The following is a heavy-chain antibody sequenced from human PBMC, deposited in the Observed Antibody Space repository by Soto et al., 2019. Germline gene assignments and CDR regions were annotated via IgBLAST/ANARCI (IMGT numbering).Heavy chain of an antibody. CDR1: GYTFTSYG. CDR2: MNPNSGNT. CDR3: ASVETQRYYYGMDV. D-gene: IGHD2-15*01. J-gene: IGHJ6*02. V-gene: IGHV1-8*01. Sequence: GASVKVCCKASGYTFTSYGINWVRQATGQGLEWMGWMNPNSGNTGYAQKFQGRVTITADESTSTAYMELSSLRSEDTAVYYCASVETQRYYYGMDVWGQGTTVTVSS.